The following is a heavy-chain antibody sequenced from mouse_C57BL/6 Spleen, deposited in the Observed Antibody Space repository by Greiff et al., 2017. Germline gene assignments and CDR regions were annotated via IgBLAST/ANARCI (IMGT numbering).Heavy chain of an antibody. J-gene: IGHJ3*01. Sequence: VQGVESGPGLVQPSQSLSITCTVSGFSLTSYGVHWVRQSPGKGLEWLGVIWSGGSTDYNAAFISRLSISKDNSKSQVFFKMNSLQADDTAIYYCARDSSGYERFAYWGQGTLVTVSA. CDR3: ARDSSGYERFAY. CDR2: IWSGGST. V-gene: IGHV2-2*01. D-gene: IGHD3-2*02. CDR1: GFSLTSYG.